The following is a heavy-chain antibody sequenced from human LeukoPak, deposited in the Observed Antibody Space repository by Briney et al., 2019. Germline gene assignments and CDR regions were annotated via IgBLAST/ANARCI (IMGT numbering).Heavy chain of an antibody. CDR2: ISAYNGNT. D-gene: IGHD5-18*01. CDR1: GYTFTSYG. Sequence: ASVKVSCKASGYTFTSYGISWVRQAPGQGLEWMGWISAYNGNTNYAQKLQGRVTMPTDTSTSTAYMELRSLRSDDTAVYYCARLNVDTAMVPTAYWGQGTLVTVSS. V-gene: IGHV1-18*01. J-gene: IGHJ4*02. CDR3: ARLNVDTAMVPTAY.